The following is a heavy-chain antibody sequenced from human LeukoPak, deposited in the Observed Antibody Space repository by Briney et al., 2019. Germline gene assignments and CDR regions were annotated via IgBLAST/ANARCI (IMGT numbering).Heavy chain of an antibody. CDR1: GFTFDDYA. CDR2: ISWNSGSI. J-gene: IGHJ4*02. Sequence: GGSLRLSCAASGFTFDDYAMHWVRQAPGKGLEGVSGISWNSGSIGYADSVKGRFTISRDNAKNSLYLQMNSLRAGDTALYYCAKDYDSSGYSTLGFDYWGQGTLVTVSS. CDR3: AKDYDSSGYSTLGFDY. D-gene: IGHD3-22*01. V-gene: IGHV3-9*01.